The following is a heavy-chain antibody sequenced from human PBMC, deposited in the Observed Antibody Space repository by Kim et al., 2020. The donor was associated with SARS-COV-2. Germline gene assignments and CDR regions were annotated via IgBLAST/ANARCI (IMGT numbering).Heavy chain of an antibody. V-gene: IGHV4-61*02. Sequence: SETLSLTCTVSGGSISSGSYYWSWIRQPAGKGLEWIGRIYTSGSTNYNPSLKSRVTISVDTSKNQFSLKLSSMTAADTAVYYCARGGYSNYVFYYYYGMDVWGQGTTVTVSS. CDR3: ARGGYSNYVFYYYYGMDV. CDR2: IYTSGST. J-gene: IGHJ6*02. D-gene: IGHD4-4*01. CDR1: GGSISSGSYY.